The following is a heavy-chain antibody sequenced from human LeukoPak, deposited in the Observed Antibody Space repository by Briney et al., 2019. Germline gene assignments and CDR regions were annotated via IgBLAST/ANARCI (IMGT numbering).Heavy chain of an antibody. J-gene: IGHJ4*02. V-gene: IGHV4-39*01. Sequence: SETLSLTCTVSGGSISSSSYYWGWIRQPPGKGREWMGSIYYSGSTYYNPSLKSRVTISVGTSKNQFSLKLSSVTAADTAVYYCARSSDYYDSSGRPIFDYWGQGTLVTVSS. CDR1: GGSISSSSYY. CDR2: IYYSGST. CDR3: ARSSDYYDSSGRPIFDY. D-gene: IGHD3-22*01.